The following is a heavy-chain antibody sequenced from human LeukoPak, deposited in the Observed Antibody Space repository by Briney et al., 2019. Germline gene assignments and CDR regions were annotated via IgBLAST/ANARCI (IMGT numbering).Heavy chain of an antibody. D-gene: IGHD3-22*01. CDR2: INPNSGGT. V-gene: IGHV1-2*02. Sequence: ASVKVPCKASGYTFTGYYMHWVRQAPGQGLEWMGWINPNSGGTNYAQKFQGRVTMTRDTSISTAYMELSRLRSDDTAVYYCARDATVAYYYDSSGYYWRDWGQGTLVTVSS. J-gene: IGHJ4*02. CDR1: GYTFTGYY. CDR3: ARDATVAYYYDSSGYYWRD.